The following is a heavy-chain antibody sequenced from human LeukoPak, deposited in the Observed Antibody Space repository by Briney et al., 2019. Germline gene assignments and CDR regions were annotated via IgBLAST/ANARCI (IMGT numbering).Heavy chain of an antibody. CDR3: ARDFYRFLRGVFDY. D-gene: IGHD2/OR15-2a*01. CDR2: ISSSGSTI. Sequence: GGSLRLSCAASGFTFSSYEMNWVRQAPGKGLEWVSYISSSGSTIYYADSVKGRFTISRDNAKNSLYLQMNSLRAEDTAVYYCARDFYRFLRGVFDYWGQGTLVSVSS. V-gene: IGHV3-48*03. CDR1: GFTFSSYE. J-gene: IGHJ4*02.